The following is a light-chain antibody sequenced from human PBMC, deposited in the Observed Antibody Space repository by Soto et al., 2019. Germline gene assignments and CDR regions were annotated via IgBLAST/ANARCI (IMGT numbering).Light chain of an antibody. CDR1: PSVTNY. CDR3: QQYNNWPIT. Sequence: IVLTQSPATLSLSKGERATLSCRASPSVTNYLAWYQQKPGQAPRLLVYGASTRATGIPASFSGSGSGTEFTLTISSLQPEDFAVYYCQQYNNWPITFGQGTRLEI. CDR2: GAS. V-gene: IGKV3D-15*01. J-gene: IGKJ5*01.